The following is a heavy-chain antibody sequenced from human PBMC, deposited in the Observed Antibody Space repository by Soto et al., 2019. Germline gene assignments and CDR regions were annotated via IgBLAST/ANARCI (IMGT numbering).Heavy chain of an antibody. D-gene: IGHD3-16*01. Sequence: SETLSLTCTVSGGSISSSSYYWGWIRQPPGKGLEWIGSIYYSGSTYYNPSLKSRVTISVDTSKNQFSLKLSSVTAADTAVYYCARRYDYLFNWFDPWGQGTLVTVSS. CDR3: ARRYDYLFNWFDP. CDR1: GGSISSSSYY. J-gene: IGHJ5*02. CDR2: IYYSGST. V-gene: IGHV4-39*01.